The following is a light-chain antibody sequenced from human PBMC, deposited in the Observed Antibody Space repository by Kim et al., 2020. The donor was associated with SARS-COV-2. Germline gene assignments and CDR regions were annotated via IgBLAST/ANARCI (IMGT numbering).Light chain of an antibody. CDR2: KAS. CDR3: QQYTDYPFT. J-gene: IGKJ2*01. V-gene: IGKV1-5*03. Sequence: ISSWLAWYQQNPGKAPKVLIYKASTLQSGVPSRFSGTGSGTEFTLTINSLQPDDSATYYCQQYTDYPFTFGQGTKVDIK. CDR1: ISSW.